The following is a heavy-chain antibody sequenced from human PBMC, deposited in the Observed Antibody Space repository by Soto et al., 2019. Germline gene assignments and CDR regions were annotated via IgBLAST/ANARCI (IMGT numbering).Heavy chain of an antibody. CDR1: GVSIRNYY. CDR2: IFYSGSA. V-gene: IGHV4-59*01. Sequence: LSLTCTVSGVSIRNYYWSWIRQPPGKGLEYVGYIFYSGSANYNPSLESRVTISVDTSKNQFSLKLSSVTAADTAVYYCARSPPSGYTYGPDYYFDFWGQGTLVTVSS. D-gene: IGHD5-18*01. CDR3: ARSPPSGYTYGPDYYFDF. J-gene: IGHJ4*02.